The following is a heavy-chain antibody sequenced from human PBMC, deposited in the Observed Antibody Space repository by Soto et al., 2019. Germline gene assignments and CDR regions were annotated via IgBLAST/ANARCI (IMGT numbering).Heavy chain of an antibody. CDR3: ARLIGNSWLDS. CDR1: GDSVSTNSAT. V-gene: IGHV6-1*01. D-gene: IGHD2-8*01. CDR2: TYYRSKWDY. J-gene: IGHJ5*01. Sequence: SQTLSLTCAISGDSVSTNSATWDWIRQSPSRGLEWLGRTYYRSKWDYDYAASVKGRININPDTSNNQVSLHLDSVTPDDTAVDYCARLIGNSWLDSWGQGNLVTFSS.